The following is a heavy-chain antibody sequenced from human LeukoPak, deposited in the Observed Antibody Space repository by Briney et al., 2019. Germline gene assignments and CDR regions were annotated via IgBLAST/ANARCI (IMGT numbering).Heavy chain of an antibody. V-gene: IGHV4-59*12. J-gene: IGHJ6*03. CDR3: AREDLWGDYYYMDV. CDR1: GGSISSYY. CDR2: IYYSGST. D-gene: IGHD3-3*01. Sequence: SETLSLTCTVSGGSISSYYWSWIRQPPGKGLEWIGYIYYSGSTNYNPSLKSRVTISVDTSKNQLSLKLSSVTAADTAVYYCAREDLWGDYYYMDVWGKGTTVTVSS.